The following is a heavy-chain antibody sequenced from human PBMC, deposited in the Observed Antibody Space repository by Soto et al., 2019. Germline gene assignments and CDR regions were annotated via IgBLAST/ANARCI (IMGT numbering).Heavy chain of an antibody. V-gene: IGHV3-21*01. CDR1: GFTFSSYS. CDR2: ISSSSSYI. D-gene: IGHD5-12*01. J-gene: IGHJ5*02. Sequence: PGGSLRLSCAASGFTFSSYSMNWVRQAPGKGLEWVSSISSSSSYIYYADSVKGRFTISRDNAKNSLYLQMNSLRAEDTAVYYCARDQVDIVATNREGWFDPWGQGTLVTVSS. CDR3: ARDQVDIVATNREGWFDP.